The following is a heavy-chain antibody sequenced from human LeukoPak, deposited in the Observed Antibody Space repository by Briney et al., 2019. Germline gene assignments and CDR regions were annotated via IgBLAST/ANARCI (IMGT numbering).Heavy chain of an antibody. CDR2: INHRGST. CDR3: ARGPPVVYDVLTGYYRFDY. D-gene: IGHD3-9*01. J-gene: IGHJ4*02. CDR1: GGSFSGYY. Sequence: SETLSLTCAVYGGSFSGYYWSWIRQPPGKGLEWIGEINHRGSTNYSPSLKSRVTISVDPSKNQFSLKLNSVTAADTAVYYCARGPPVVYDVLTGYYRFDYWGQGTLVTVSS. V-gene: IGHV4-34*01.